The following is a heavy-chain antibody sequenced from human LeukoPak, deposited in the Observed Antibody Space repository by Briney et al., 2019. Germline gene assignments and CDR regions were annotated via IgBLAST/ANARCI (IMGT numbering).Heavy chain of an antibody. CDR3: AGLGITMIGGV. D-gene: IGHD3-10*02. CDR2: ISSSGITI. Sequence: PGGPLRLSCAAFGCTFSSNEMNWVGQAPGKGRDWVSYISSSGITIYYADSAKGRCTLSRENAKNSLYLQRSSMRAQDTANYDWAGLGITMIGGVWGKGTTVTISS. CDR1: GCTFSSNE. J-gene: IGHJ6*04. V-gene: IGHV3-48*03.